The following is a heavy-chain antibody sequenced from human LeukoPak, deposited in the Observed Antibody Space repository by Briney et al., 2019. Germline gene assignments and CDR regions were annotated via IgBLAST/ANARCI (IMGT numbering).Heavy chain of an antibody. V-gene: IGHV3-30*03. CDR2: ISYDGSNK. CDR1: GXTFSSYG. J-gene: IGHJ4*02. Sequence: PGGSLRLSCAASGXTFSSYGMHWVRQAPGKGLEWVAVISYDGSNKYYADSVKGRFTISRDNSKNTLYLQMNSLRPEDTAVYSCARETVPSTVTLPRYYFDYWGQGTLVTVSS. D-gene: IGHD4-17*01. CDR3: ARETVPSTVTLPRYYFDY.